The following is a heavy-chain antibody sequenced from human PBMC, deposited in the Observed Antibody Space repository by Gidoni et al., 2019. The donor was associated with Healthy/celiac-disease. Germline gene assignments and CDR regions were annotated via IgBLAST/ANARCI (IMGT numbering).Heavy chain of an antibody. V-gene: IGHV4-61*02. Sequence: QVQLQESGPGLVKPSQTLSLTCTVSGGSISSGSYYWSWIRQPAGKGLEWIGRIYTSGSTNYNPSLKSRVTISVDTSKNQFSLKLSSVTAADTAVYYCARDGGYSYGYPYYFDYWGQGTLVTVSS. CDR3: ARDGGYSYGYPYYFDY. CDR1: GGSISSGSYY. J-gene: IGHJ4*02. CDR2: IYTSGST. D-gene: IGHD5-18*01.